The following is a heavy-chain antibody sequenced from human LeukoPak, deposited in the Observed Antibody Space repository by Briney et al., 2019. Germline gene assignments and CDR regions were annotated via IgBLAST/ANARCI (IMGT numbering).Heavy chain of an antibody. CDR1: GFTFDDYA. J-gene: IGHJ4*02. CDR2: ISWNSGSI. V-gene: IGHV3-9*01. D-gene: IGHD2-15*01. CDR3: AKGKKVVYYFDY. Sequence: GGPLRLSCAASGFTFDDYAMHWVRQAPGEGLEWVSGISWNSGSIGYADSVKGRFTISRDNAKNSLYLQMNSLRAEDTALYYCAKGKKVVYYFDYWGQGTLVTVSS.